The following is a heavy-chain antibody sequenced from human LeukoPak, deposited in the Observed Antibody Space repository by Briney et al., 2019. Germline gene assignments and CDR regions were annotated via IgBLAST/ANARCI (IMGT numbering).Heavy chain of an antibody. V-gene: IGHV4-59*08. D-gene: IGHD1-1*01. CDR3: ARRMPGTTSDI. CDR1: GGSNSSYY. J-gene: IGHJ3*02. Sequence: PSETLSLTCTVSGGSNSSYYFSWIRQPPGKGLECIGYISYSGSTNYTPSLKSRVTISVDTSKNQFSLKLSSVTAADTAMYYCARRMPGTTSDIWGQGTMVTVSS. CDR2: ISYSGST.